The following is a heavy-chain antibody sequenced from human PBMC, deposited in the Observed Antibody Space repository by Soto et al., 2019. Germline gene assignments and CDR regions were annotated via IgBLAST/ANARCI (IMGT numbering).Heavy chain of an antibody. CDR3: AKRGDSTSWYWFDP. CDR2: ISGSGGST. V-gene: IGHV3-23*01. Sequence: EVQLLESGGGLVQPGGSLRLSCAASTFTFSNYAMSWVRQAPGKGLEWLSSISGSGGSTYYADSVQGRFTISRDNPKNTLYLQMDSLRAEDTAVYFCAKRGDSTSWYWFDPWGQGTQVTVSS. D-gene: IGHD6-13*01. CDR1: TFTFSNYA. J-gene: IGHJ5*02.